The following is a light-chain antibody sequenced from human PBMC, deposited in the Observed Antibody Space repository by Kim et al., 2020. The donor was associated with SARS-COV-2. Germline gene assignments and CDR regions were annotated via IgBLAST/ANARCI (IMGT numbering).Light chain of an antibody. CDR2: YDT. Sequence: GQTATISWGGSKIEDKNVNGYQQKPGQAPIVVIHYDTDRPSGVNEGFSGSKSGNTATLTVSWVEAGDEADYYCQVWDTSSDYLGVFGGGTKLTVL. CDR1: KIEDKN. J-gene: IGLJ3*02. V-gene: IGLV3-21*01. CDR3: QVWDTSSDYLGV.